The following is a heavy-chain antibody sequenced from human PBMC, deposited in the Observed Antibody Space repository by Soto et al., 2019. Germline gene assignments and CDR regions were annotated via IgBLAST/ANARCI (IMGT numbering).Heavy chain of an antibody. D-gene: IGHD1-7*01. J-gene: IGHJ4*02. CDR1: GFTFSSYD. CDR3: ARRVSGNYDY. Sequence: EVQLAESGGGMVQPGGSLRLSCVASGFTFSSYDMHWVRQAPGKGLEYVSSISSNGGTTYYGNSVKGRFTISRDNSKNTLYLQMGSLRAEDMAVYYCARRVSGNYDYWGPGTLVTVSS. CDR2: ISSNGGTT. V-gene: IGHV3-64*01.